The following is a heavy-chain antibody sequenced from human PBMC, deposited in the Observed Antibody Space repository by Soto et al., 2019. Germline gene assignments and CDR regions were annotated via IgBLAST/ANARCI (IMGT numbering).Heavy chain of an antibody. Sequence: GGSLRLSCVGSGFTFSSNWMTWVRQAPGKGLEWVGNIRQDGSEKNYVDSVKGRFTISRDNAKNSLYLQMNSLRDEDTAVYYCARDSSDTAAMDYWGQGTLVTVSS. V-gene: IGHV3-7*01. CDR3: ARDSSDTAAMDY. J-gene: IGHJ4*02. CDR2: IRQDGSEK. CDR1: GFTFSSNW. D-gene: IGHD2-2*01.